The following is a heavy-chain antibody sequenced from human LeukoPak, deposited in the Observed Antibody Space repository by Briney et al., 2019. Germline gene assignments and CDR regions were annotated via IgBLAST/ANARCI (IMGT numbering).Heavy chain of an antibody. CDR1: GFSFSSYS. CDR3: ARGWQWLVLEPPFDY. Sequence: GGSLRLSCAASGFSFSSYSMHWVRQAPGKGLEWVAVIWYDGSNKYYADSVKGRFTISRDNSKNTLYLQMNSLRDEDTAVYYCARGWQWLVLEPPFDYWGQGTPVTVSS. CDR2: IWYDGSNK. J-gene: IGHJ4*02. V-gene: IGHV3-33*01. D-gene: IGHD6-19*01.